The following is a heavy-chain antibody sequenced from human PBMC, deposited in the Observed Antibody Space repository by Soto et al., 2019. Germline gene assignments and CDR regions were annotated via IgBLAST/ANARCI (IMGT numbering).Heavy chain of an antibody. V-gene: IGHV3-23*01. CDR2: ISGSGGST. J-gene: IGHJ2*01. Sequence: GGSLRLSCAASGFTFSSYAMSWVRQAPGKGLEWVSAISGSGGSTYYADSVKGRFTISRDNSKNTLYLQMNSLRAEDTAVYYCIGSGRSVWYFDLWGRGTLVTVSS. CDR1: GFTFSSYA. D-gene: IGHD3-10*01. CDR3: IGSGRSVWYFDL.